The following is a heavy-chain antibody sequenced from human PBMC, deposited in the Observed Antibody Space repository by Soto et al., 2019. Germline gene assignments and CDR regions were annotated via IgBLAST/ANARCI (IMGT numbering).Heavy chain of an antibody. J-gene: IGHJ4*02. D-gene: IGHD3-22*01. CDR3: ARDSRSGYYLDY. CDR1: GDSISSGGYS. Sequence: QLQLQESGSGLVKPSQTLSLTCTVSGDSISSGGYSWNWIRQPPGKGLEWIGYIYHSGGTDYNPSLKIRVTITVDTSNNQFSLKLSSVTAAATAVYYCARDSRSGYYLDYWGQGTLVTVSS. V-gene: IGHV4-30-2*01. CDR2: IYHSGGT.